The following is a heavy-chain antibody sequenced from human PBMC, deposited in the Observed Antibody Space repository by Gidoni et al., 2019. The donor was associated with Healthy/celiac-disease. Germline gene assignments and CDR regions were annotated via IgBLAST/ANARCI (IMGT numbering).Heavy chain of an antibody. CDR1: GFTVSSNY. V-gene: IGHV3-66*01. CDR3: ARLGYSSDYFDY. Sequence: EVQLVEAGGGFVQPGGSLRLYCAAPGFTVSSNYMSWVRQAPGKGLEWVSVIYSGGNTYYADSVKGRFTISSDNSKNTLYLQMNSLRAEDTAVYYCARLGYSSDYFDYWGQGTQVTVSS. D-gene: IGHD6-25*01. J-gene: IGHJ4*02. CDR2: IYSGGNT.